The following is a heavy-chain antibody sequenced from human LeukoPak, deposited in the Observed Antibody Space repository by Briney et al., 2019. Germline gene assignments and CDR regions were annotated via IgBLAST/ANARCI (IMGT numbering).Heavy chain of an antibody. CDR2: IKQDGSEK. V-gene: IGHV3-7*01. CDR3: ARVAAAGSYYFDY. D-gene: IGHD6-13*01. CDR1: GFTFSSYW. J-gene: IGHJ4*02. Sequence: GGSLRLSCAASGFTFSSYWMSWVRQAPGKGLEWVANIKQDGSEKYYVDSVKGRFTISRDNAKNSLYLQMNSLRAEDTAVYYCARVAAAGSYYFDYWGQGTLVTVSS.